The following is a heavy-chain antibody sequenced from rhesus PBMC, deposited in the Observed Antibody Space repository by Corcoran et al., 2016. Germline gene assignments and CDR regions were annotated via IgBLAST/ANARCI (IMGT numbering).Heavy chain of an antibody. CDR2: INGNSGST. CDR1: GGSFSSYW. CDR3: ARFSYWGDHAFDF. Sequence: QVQLQESGPGLVKPSETLSLTCAVSGGSFSSYWWSWIRQPPGKGLEWIGEINGNSGSTNYNPSRKSRVTISKDASKNQFSLKLSSVTAADTAVYYCARFSYWGDHAFDFWGQGLRVTVSS. V-gene: IGHV4-80*01. J-gene: IGHJ3*01. D-gene: IGHD3-34*01.